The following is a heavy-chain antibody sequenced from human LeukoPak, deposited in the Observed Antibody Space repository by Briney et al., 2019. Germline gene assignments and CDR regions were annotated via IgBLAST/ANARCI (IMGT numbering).Heavy chain of an antibody. V-gene: IGHV3-21*01. CDR1: GFTFSSYS. Sequence: PRGSLRLSCAASGFTFSSYSTNWVRQAPGKGLEWVSSISSSSSYIYYADSVKGRFTISRDNAKNSLYLQMNSLRAEDTAVYYCARDLIAVAGTGDYWGQGTLVTVSS. CDR3: ARDLIAVAGTGDY. D-gene: IGHD6-19*01. J-gene: IGHJ4*02. CDR2: ISSSSSYI.